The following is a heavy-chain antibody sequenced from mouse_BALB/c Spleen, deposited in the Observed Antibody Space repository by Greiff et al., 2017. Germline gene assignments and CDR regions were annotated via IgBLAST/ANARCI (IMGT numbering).Heavy chain of an antibody. CDR3: ARRGYGNYEGYAMDY. J-gene: IGHJ4*01. CDR2: INPYYGST. D-gene: IGHD2-10*02. V-gene: IGHV1-39*01. Sequence: VQLQQTGPELVKPGASVKISCKASGYSFTDYIMLWVKQSHGKSLEWIGNINPYYGSTSYNLKFKGKATLTVDKSSSTAYMQLNSLTSEDSAVYYCARRGYGNYEGYAMDYWGQGTSVTVSS. CDR1: GYSFTDYI.